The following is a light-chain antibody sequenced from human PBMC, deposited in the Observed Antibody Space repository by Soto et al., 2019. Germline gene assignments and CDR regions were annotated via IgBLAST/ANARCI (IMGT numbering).Light chain of an antibody. CDR1: SSNIGSNY. J-gene: IGLJ1*01. V-gene: IGLV1-47*01. CDR2: RNH. Sequence: QSVLTQPPSASGTPGQTVTISCSGSSSNIGSNYVYWYQQLPGTAPKLLIYRNHQRPSGVPDRFSGSKSGTSGSLAISGLRSEDDADYYCATWDDSLRGYIFGPGTKVT. CDR3: ATWDDSLRGYI.